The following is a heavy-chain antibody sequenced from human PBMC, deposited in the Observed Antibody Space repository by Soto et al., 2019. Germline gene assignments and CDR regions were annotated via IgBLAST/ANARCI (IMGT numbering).Heavy chain of an antibody. CDR2: ISAYNGNT. V-gene: IGHV1-18*01. CDR1: GYTFTSYG. J-gene: IGHJ6*02. Sequence: ASVKVSCKASGYTFTSYGISWVRQAPGQGLEWMGWISAYNGNTNYAQKLQGRVTMTTDTSTSTAYMELRSLRSDDTAVYYCAREINGVATDWDYYYYYGMDVWGQGTTVTVSS. D-gene: IGHD5-12*01. CDR3: AREINGVATDWDYYYYYGMDV.